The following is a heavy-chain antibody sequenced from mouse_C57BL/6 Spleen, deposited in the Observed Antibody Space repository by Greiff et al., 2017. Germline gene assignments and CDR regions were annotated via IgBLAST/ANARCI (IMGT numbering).Heavy chain of an antibody. V-gene: IGHV1-22*01. D-gene: IGHD2-5*01. Sequence: EVQLQESGPELVKPGASVKMSCKASGYTFTDYNMHWVKQSHGKSLEWIGYINPNNGGTSYNQKFKGKATLTVNKSSSTAYMELRSLTSEDSAVYYCARKDYYSNSYYYAMDYWGQGTSVTVSS. CDR2: INPNNGGT. J-gene: IGHJ4*01. CDR3: ARKDYYSNSYYYAMDY. CDR1: GYTFTDYN.